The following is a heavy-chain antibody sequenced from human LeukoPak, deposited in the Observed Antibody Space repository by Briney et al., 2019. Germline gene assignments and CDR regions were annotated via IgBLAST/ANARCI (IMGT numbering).Heavy chain of an antibody. J-gene: IGHJ4*02. V-gene: IGHV3-7*01. CDR1: GLFFCNHW. D-gene: IGHD3-10*02. CDR2: IKQDGSEK. Sequence: GGSLRLSCPASGLFFCNHWMGRVRQAPGKGLEWVANIKQDGSEKYYVDSVKGRFTISRDDAKNSLYLQMHRLRAGDTAVYYCLFGRSAAYWGQGTLVTVSS. CDR3: LFGRSAAY.